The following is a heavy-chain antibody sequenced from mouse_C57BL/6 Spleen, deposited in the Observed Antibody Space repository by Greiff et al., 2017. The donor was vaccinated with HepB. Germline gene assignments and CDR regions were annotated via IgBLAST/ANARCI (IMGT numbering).Heavy chain of an antibody. CDR3: ARPAGTSLTFDY. CDR1: GFTFSDYG. CDR2: ISSGSSTI. Sequence: DVKVEESGGGLVKPGGSLKLSCAASGFTFSDYGMHWVRQAPEKGLEWVAYISSGSSTIYYADTVKGRFTISRDNAKNTLFLQMTSLRSEDTAMYYCARPAGTSLTFDYWGQGTTLTVSS. J-gene: IGHJ2*01. V-gene: IGHV5-17*01. D-gene: IGHD4-1*01.